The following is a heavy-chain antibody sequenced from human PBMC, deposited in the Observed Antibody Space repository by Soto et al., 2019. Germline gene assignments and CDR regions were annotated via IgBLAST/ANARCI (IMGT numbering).Heavy chain of an antibody. V-gene: IGHV4-34*01. D-gene: IGHD2-21*02. CDR2: INHSGST. J-gene: IGHJ5*02. CDR1: GGSFSGYY. Sequence: SETLSLTCAVYGGSFSGYYWSWIRQPPGKGLEWIGEINHSGSTNYNPSLKSRVTISVDTSKNQFSLKLSPVTAADTAVYYCARGGGGTASKHGRNWFDPWGQGTLVTVSS. CDR3: ARGGGGTASKHGRNWFDP.